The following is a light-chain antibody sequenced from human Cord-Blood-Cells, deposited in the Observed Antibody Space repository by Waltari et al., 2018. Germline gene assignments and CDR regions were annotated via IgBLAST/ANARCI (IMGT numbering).Light chain of an antibody. J-gene: IGKJ2*01. CDR1: QSVSSSY. V-gene: IGKV3-20*01. CDR2: GAS. CDR3: QQYGSSPYT. Sequence: EIVLTQSPGTLSMSPGERATLSCRASQSVSSSYLAWYPQKPGQAPRLLIYGASSRATGIPDRFSGSGSGTDFTLTISRLGPEDFAVYYCQQYGSSPYTFGQGTKLEIK.